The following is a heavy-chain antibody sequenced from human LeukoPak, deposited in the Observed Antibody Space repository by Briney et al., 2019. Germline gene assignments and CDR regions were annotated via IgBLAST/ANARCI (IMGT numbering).Heavy chain of an antibody. Sequence: PGKSLRLSCAASGFTFSSYGMRWVRQAPGKGLEWVAVIWYDGSNKYYTNSVKGRFTISRDNSKNTLYLLMNSLRTEDTAVYYCERARTSSSSTAGFFQHWGQGTLVTVSS. CDR1: GFTFSSYG. CDR2: IWYDGSNK. V-gene: IGHV3-33*01. J-gene: IGHJ1*01. D-gene: IGHD6-13*01. CDR3: ERARTSSSSTAGFFQH.